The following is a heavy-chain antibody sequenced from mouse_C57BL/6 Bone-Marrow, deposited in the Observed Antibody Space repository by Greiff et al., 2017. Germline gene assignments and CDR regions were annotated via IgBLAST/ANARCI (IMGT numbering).Heavy chain of an antibody. V-gene: IGHV14-4*01. CDR2: IDPENGDT. Sequence: EVKLQESGAELVRPGASVKLSCTASGFNIKDDYMHWVKQRPEQGLEWIGWIDPENGDTEYASKFQGKATITADTSSNTAYLQLSSLTSEDTAVYYCTTHPGGDYWGQGTTLTVSS. J-gene: IGHJ2*01. CDR3: TTHPGGDY. CDR1: GFNIKDDY.